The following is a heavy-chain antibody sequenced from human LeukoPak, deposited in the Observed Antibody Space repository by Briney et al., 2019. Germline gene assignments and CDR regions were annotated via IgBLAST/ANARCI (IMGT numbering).Heavy chain of an antibody. Sequence: GGSLRLSCAASGFTFSNYMMHWVRQAPGKGLVWVSRIKSDGITITYADSVKGRFTISRDIAKNTVYLQMNSLRAEDTAVYYCAREYYGLDVWGQGTTVTVSS. J-gene: IGHJ6*02. CDR1: GFTFSNYM. V-gene: IGHV3-74*01. CDR2: IKSDGITI. CDR3: AREYYGLDV.